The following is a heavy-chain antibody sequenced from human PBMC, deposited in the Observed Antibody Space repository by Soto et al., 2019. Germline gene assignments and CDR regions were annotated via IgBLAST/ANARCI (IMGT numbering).Heavy chain of an antibody. J-gene: IGHJ4*02. CDR1: GGSISTSTYY. V-gene: IGHV4-39*01. D-gene: IGHD6-13*01. CDR3: ARCSSWYFG. Sequence: SETLSLTCTVSGGSISTSTYYWGWIRQPPKKGLEWIGSIHSSGSTYYNPSLESRVTISVDASKNQFSLKLSSVTAADTAVYFCARCSSWYFGWGQGTLVTVSS. CDR2: IHSSGST.